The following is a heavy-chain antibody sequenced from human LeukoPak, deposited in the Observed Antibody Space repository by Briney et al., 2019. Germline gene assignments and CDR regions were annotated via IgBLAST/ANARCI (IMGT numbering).Heavy chain of an antibody. Sequence: ASVKVSCKASGYTFTGYYMHWVRQAPGQGLEWMGWINPNSGGTNYAQKFQGRVTMTRDTSISTAYIELSRLRSDDTAVYYCARFFVVVPAAAQGDAFDIWGQGTMVTVSS. CDR2: INPNSGGT. CDR3: ARFFVVVPAAAQGDAFDI. V-gene: IGHV1-2*02. CDR1: GYTFTGYY. D-gene: IGHD2-2*01. J-gene: IGHJ3*02.